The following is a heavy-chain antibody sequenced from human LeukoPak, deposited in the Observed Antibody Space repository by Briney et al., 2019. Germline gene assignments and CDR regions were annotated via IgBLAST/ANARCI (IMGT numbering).Heavy chain of an antibody. J-gene: IGHJ4*02. D-gene: IGHD6-19*01. CDR1: GFTFSNYN. V-gene: IGHV3-21*01. CDR2: ISSSGKYI. Sequence: PGGSLRLSCAASGFTFSNYNMNWVRQAPGKGLEWVSSISSSGKYISYADSVKGRFTISRDNAKNSLDLQVNSLRAGDTAVYYCARDRSSGWYSEIDYWGQGTLVTVSS. CDR3: ARDRSSGWYSEIDY.